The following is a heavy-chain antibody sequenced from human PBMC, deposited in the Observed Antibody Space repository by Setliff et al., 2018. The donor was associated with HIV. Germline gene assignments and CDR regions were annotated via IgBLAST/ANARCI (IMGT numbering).Heavy chain of an antibody. Sequence: SETLSLTCNVSGGSISSCYWNWIRQPPGKGLEWIGYIYYSGNTNYNPSLKSRVIISVDTSKNQFSLKLNSVTAADAAVYYCSRGGGYSSSRSLWGPGTMVTVSS. V-gene: IGHV4-59*01. J-gene: IGHJ4*02. D-gene: IGHD6-13*01. CDR3: SRGGGYSSSRSL. CDR1: GGSISSCY. CDR2: IYYSGNT.